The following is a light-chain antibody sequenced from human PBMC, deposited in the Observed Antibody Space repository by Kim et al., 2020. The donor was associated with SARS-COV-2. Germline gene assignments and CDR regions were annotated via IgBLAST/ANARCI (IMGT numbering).Light chain of an antibody. J-gene: IGKJ4*01. V-gene: IGKV1-9*01. CDR3: QQHHSFPLT. Sequence: AAGGDTVTIPCRASQGINSNLAWYQQRPGKAPNLLIYSAFTLHSGVPSRFSGSGSGTDFTLTITSLQPEDFATYHCQQHHSFPLTFGGGTKVDIK. CDR2: SAF. CDR1: QGINSN.